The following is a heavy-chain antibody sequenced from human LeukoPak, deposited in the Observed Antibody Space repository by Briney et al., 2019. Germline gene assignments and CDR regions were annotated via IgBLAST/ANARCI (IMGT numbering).Heavy chain of an antibody. J-gene: IGHJ4*02. V-gene: IGHV3-7*01. CDR3: ARDKIVGPTTLDY. D-gene: IGHD1-26*01. Sequence: GGSLRLSCAASGFTFSGYWMSWARQSPEKGLEWVANIKQDGSEKYHVDSVKGRFTISRDNAKNSLYLQMDSLRADDTAVYYCARDKIVGPTTLDYWGQGTLVTVSS. CDR2: IKQDGSEK. CDR1: GFTFSGYW.